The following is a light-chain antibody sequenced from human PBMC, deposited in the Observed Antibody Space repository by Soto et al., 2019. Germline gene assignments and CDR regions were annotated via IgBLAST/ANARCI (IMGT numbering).Light chain of an antibody. Sequence: EIVLTQSPGTLSLSPGERATLSCRASQSVSNNYLAWYQQKPGQAPRLLIYGASNRATGIPDRFSGSGSGTEFTLSISSLQPDDFATYYCQQYKVYSQTFGQGTKVEMK. J-gene: IGKJ1*01. CDR3: QQYKVYSQT. CDR2: GAS. V-gene: IGKV3-20*01. CDR1: QSVSNNY.